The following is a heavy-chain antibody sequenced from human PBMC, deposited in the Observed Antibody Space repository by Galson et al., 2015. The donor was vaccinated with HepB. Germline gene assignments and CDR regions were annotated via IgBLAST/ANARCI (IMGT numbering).Heavy chain of an antibody. D-gene: IGHD1-26*01. V-gene: IGHV6-1*01. CDR3: ARGNRPPMSVGATTSAFNV. Sequence: CAISGDSVSSNSAAWNWIRQSPSRGLEWLGRIYYKSKWYNDYAVSVKSRITINPDTSKNQFSLQLNSVTPEDTAVYYCARGNRPPMSVGATTSAFNVWGQGTKVTVSS. CDR1: GDSVSSNSAA. CDR2: IYYKSKWYN. J-gene: IGHJ3*01.